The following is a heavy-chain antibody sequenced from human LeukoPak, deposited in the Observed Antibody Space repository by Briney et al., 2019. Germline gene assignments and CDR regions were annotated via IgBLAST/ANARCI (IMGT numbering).Heavy chain of an antibody. Sequence: SETLSLTCIVSGGSIRSNSYYWGWIRRPPGKGLEWIGSIFYSGTTYYNPSLKSRVTISVDTSKNQFSLKLSSVTAADTAVYYCARTSGYLSFWFDPWGQGTLVTVSS. CDR2: IFYSGTT. J-gene: IGHJ5*02. CDR3: ARTSGYLSFWFDP. CDR1: GGSIRSNSYY. V-gene: IGHV4-39*01. D-gene: IGHD6-25*01.